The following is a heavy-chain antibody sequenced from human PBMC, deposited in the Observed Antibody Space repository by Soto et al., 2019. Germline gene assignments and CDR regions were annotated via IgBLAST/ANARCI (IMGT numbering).Heavy chain of an antibody. CDR3: ERGDYFDSSGYSFYF. CDR1: GFIFSNFA. Sequence: QVLLVESGGGVVQPGQSLRLSCASSGFIFSNFAMHWVRQAPGKGLEWMAFISYDGNNKYYADSVKGQFTISRDNSKNTMYLTIQSLRAEDTALYYCERGDYFDSSGYSFYFWGQGPLVTVSS. V-gene: IGHV3-30-3*01. CDR2: ISYDGNNK. D-gene: IGHD3-22*01. J-gene: IGHJ4*02.